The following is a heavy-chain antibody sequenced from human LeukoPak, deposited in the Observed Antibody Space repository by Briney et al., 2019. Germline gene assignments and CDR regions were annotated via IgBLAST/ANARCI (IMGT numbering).Heavy chain of an antibody. CDR3: TTVGPSRYYYYMDV. Sequence: GGSLRLSCAASGFTVSSNYMSWVRQAPGKGLEWVGRIKSKTDGGTTDYAAPVKGRFTISRDDSKNTLYLQMNSLKTEDTALYFCTTVGPSRYYYYMDVWGKGTTVTVSS. J-gene: IGHJ6*03. CDR1: GFTVSSNY. D-gene: IGHD4-11*01. V-gene: IGHV3-15*01. CDR2: IKSKTDGGTT.